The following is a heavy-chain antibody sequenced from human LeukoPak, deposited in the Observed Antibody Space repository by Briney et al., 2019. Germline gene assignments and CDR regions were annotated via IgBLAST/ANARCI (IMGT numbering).Heavy chain of an antibody. J-gene: IGHJ4*02. CDR3: AKDLEYYYDSSGYYDY. CDR1: GFTFSSYA. CDR2: ISGSDGST. D-gene: IGHD3-22*01. Sequence: GGSLRLSCAASGFTFSSYAMSWVRQAPGKGLEWVSAISGSDGSTYYADSVKGRFTISRDNSKNTLYLQMNSLRAEDTAVYYCAKDLEYYYDSSGYYDYWGQGTLVTVSS. V-gene: IGHV3-23*01.